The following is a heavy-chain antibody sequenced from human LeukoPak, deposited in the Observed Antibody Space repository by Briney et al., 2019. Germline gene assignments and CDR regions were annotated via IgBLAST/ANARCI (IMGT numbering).Heavy chain of an antibody. CDR2: IKQDGGEK. Sequence: GGPLRLSCAASGFTFSSYWMSWVRQAPGKGREWVANIKQDGGEKYYVDSVKGRFTISRDNAKNSLYLQMNSLRPEDTAVYYCAGRGDGNLYYFDHWGQGTLVTASS. D-gene: IGHD5-24*01. J-gene: IGHJ4*02. CDR1: GFTFSSYW. CDR3: AGRGDGNLYYFDH. V-gene: IGHV3-7*04.